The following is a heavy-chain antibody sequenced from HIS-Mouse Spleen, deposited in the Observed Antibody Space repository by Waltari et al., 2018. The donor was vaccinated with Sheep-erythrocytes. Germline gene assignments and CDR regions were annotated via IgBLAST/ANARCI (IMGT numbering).Heavy chain of an antibody. V-gene: IGHV1-8*01. CDR2: VNPNSGNT. D-gene: IGHD5-12*01. J-gene: IGHJ4*02. CDR3: ARGHYSGYDFDY. CDR1: GYTFTSYD. Sequence: QVQLVQSGAEVKKPGASVKVSCKASGYTFTSYDINWVRQATGKGLEWMGWVNPNSGNTGYEKKFQGRVTMTRNTSISTAYMELSSLGSEDTAVYYCARGHYSGYDFDYWGQGTLVTVSS.